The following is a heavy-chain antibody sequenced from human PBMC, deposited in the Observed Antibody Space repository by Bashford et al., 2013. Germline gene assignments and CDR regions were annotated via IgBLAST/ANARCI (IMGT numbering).Heavy chain of an antibody. D-gene: IGHD4-11*01. Sequence: ASVKVSCKASGYTFTSYAMHWVRQAPGQRLEWMGWINAGNGNTKYSQKFQGRVTITRDTSASTAYMELSSLRSEDTAVYYCARVPKGNYIFDYWGQGTLVTVSS. V-gene: IGHV1-3*01. CDR3: ARVPKGNYIFDY. CDR1: GYTFTSYA. CDR2: INAGNGNT. J-gene: IGHJ4*02.